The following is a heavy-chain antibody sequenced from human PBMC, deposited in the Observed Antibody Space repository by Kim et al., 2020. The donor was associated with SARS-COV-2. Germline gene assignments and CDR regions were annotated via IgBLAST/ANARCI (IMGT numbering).Heavy chain of an antibody. CDR3: AKERDYGGNSGAFDI. Sequence: GGSLRLSCAASGFTFSSYGMHWVRQAPGKGLEWVAVISYDGSNKYYADSVKGRFTISRDNSKNTLYLQMNSLRAEDTAVYYCAKERDYGGNSGAFDIWGQGTMVTVSS. J-gene: IGHJ3*02. D-gene: IGHD4-17*01. CDR2: ISYDGSNK. V-gene: IGHV3-30*18. CDR1: GFTFSSYG.